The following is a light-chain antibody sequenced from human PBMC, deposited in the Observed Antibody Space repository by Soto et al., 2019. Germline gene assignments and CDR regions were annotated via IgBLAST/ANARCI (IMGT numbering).Light chain of an antibody. J-gene: IGLJ3*02. CDR1: SSDVGGYDL. V-gene: IGLV2-23*02. CDR2: EVS. CDR3: CSFAGRNTLV. Sequence: QSALTQPASVSGSPGQSITISCTGSSSDVGGYDLVSWHQHHPGKAPEVIIYEVSKGPSVVSHRFAGSTSGNTASLTISGLRTEDEADYYCCSFAGRNTLVFGGGTKLTVL.